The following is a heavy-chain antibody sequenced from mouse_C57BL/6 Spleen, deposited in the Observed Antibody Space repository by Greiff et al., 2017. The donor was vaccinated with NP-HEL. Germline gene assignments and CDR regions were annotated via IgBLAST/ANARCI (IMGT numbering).Heavy chain of an antibody. CDR1: GFTFSSYG. V-gene: IGHV5-6*01. Sequence: EVQLVESGGDLVKPGGSLKLSCAASGFTFSSYGMSWVRQTPDKRLEWVATISSGGSYTYYPDSVKGRFTISRDNAKNTLYLQMSSLKSEDTAVYYCARRGDDALAMDYWGQGTSVTVSS. CDR3: ARRGDDALAMDY. J-gene: IGHJ4*01. CDR2: ISSGGSYT. D-gene: IGHD2-3*01.